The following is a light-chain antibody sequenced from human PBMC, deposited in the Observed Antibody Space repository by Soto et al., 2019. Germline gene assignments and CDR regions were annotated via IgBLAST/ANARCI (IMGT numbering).Light chain of an antibody. J-gene: IGKJ5*01. Sequence: EIVLTQSPATLSLSPGERATLSCRASQSVRRYLAWYEQKTGQDPRLLMCDASNRANGIPARFSGRGYGTDFNLTISSLGPEDFAVYYCQQRSNWPRQTFGQGTRLEI. CDR3: QQRSNWPRQT. CDR1: QSVRRY. V-gene: IGKV3-11*01. CDR2: DAS.